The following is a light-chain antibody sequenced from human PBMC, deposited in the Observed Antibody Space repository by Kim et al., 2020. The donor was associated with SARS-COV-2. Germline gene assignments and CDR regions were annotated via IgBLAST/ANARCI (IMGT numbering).Light chain of an antibody. CDR3: QQYFTSPTT. Sequence: EIVLTQSPGSLSLSPGERATLSCRTSQSLSANNLAWYQQKPGQAPRLVIHGAFNRATAIPDRFTGTGSGTDFTLTISGLEPEDFAVYYCQQYFTSPTTFGQGTKVEIK. CDR2: GAF. V-gene: IGKV3-20*01. J-gene: IGKJ1*01. CDR1: QSLSANN.